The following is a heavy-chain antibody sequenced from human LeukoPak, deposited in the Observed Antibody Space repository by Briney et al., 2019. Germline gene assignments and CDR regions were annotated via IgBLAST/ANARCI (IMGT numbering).Heavy chain of an antibody. CDR2: IYYSGST. CDR1: GGSISSSSYY. Sequence: SETLSLTCTVSGGSISSSSYYWGWIRQPPGKGLEWIGSIYYSGSTYYNPSLKSRVTISVDTSKNQFSLKLSSVTAADTAVYYCARGKGRKSGSYYSREPYSYYGMDVWGQGTTVTVSS. J-gene: IGHJ6*02. D-gene: IGHD1-26*01. CDR3: ARGKGRKSGSYYSREPYSYYGMDV. V-gene: IGHV4-39*07.